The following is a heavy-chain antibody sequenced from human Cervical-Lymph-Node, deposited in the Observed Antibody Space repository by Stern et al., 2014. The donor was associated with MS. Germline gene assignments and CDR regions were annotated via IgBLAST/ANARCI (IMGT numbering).Heavy chain of an antibody. Sequence: EVHLVESGAEVKKPGESLKISCQVSGYNFPVYWIGWVRQTPGKGLEWVGIIYPPDSETRYKPSFQGQVSMSVDKSVSTAYLQWSSLQTSDTALYFCARHTGDYAFDYWGQGTLVIVSS. CDR1: GYNFPVYW. CDR3: ARHTGDYAFDY. V-gene: IGHV5-51*01. CDR2: IYPPDSET. D-gene: IGHD4-17*01. J-gene: IGHJ4*02.